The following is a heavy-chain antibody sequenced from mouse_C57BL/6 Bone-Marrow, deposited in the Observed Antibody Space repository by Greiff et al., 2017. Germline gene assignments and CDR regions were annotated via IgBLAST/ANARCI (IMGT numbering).Heavy chain of an antibody. Sequence: EVHLVESGPELVKPGASVKMSCKASGYTFTDYNMHWVKQSHGKSLEWIGYINPNNGGTSYNQKFKGKATLTVNKSSSTAYMELRSLTSEDSAVYYCARGGTVVPYYYAMDYWGQGTSVTVSS. CDR1: GYTFTDYN. V-gene: IGHV1-22*01. D-gene: IGHD1-1*01. CDR2: INPNNGGT. J-gene: IGHJ4*01. CDR3: ARGGTVVPYYYAMDY.